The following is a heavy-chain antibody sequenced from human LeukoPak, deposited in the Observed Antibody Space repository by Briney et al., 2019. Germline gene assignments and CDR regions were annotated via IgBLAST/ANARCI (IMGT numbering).Heavy chain of an antibody. CDR1: GFTFGNYA. Sequence: QPGGSLRLSCEASGFTFGNYAMNWVRQAPGKGLEWVSTISGTGSSTYYADSAKGRFTISRDNSKDTLFLQLNSLTVADTAMYFCAKASVAIPQYCNSWGQGTLVTVSS. V-gene: IGHV3-23*01. D-gene: IGHD2-2*02. J-gene: IGHJ5*02. CDR2: ISGTGSST. CDR3: AKASVAIPQYCNS.